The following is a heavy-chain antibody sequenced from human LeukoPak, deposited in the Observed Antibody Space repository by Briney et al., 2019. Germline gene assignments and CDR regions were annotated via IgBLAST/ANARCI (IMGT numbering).Heavy chain of an antibody. Sequence: GGSLRLSCTASGFTFSSYAMHWVRQAPGKGLEWVAVISYDGSNKYYADSVKGRFTISRDNSKNTLYLQMNSLRAEDTAVYYCARVIETRGYSYGYADYWGQGTLVTVSS. CDR1: GFTFSSYA. CDR3: ARVIETRGYSYGYADY. D-gene: IGHD5-18*01. V-gene: IGHV3-30*04. J-gene: IGHJ4*02. CDR2: ISYDGSNK.